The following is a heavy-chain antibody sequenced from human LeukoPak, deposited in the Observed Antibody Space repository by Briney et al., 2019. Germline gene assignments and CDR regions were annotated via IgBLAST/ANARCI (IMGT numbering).Heavy chain of an antibody. Sequence: PSETLSLTCTVSGGSISSGGYYWSWIRQHPGKGLEWIGYIYYSGSTYYNPSLKSRVTISVDASKNQFSLKLSSVTAADTAVYYCARSGSSWYWSSVDCWGQGTLVTVSS. V-gene: IGHV4-31*03. CDR2: IYYSGST. CDR3: ARSGSSWYWSSVDC. D-gene: IGHD6-13*01. CDR1: GGSISSGGYY. J-gene: IGHJ4*02.